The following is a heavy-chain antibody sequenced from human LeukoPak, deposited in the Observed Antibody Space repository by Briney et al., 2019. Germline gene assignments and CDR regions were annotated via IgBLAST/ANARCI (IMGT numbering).Heavy chain of an antibody. CDR2: MNPNSGNT. J-gene: IGHJ5*02. Sequence: GASVKVSCKASGYTFTSYDINWVRQATGQGLEWMGWMNPNSGNTGYAQKFQGRVTITRNTSISTAYMELSSLRSEDTAVYYCARGRKAYRETPNWFDPWGQGTLVTVSS. D-gene: IGHD3-16*01. V-gene: IGHV1-8*03. CDR1: GYTFTSYD. CDR3: ARGRKAYRETPNWFDP.